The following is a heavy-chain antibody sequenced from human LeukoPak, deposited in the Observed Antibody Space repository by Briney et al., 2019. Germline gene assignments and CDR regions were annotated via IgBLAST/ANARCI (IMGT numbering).Heavy chain of an antibody. CDR2: ISSSSSYI. V-gene: IGHV3-21*01. J-gene: IGHJ4*02. CDR3: AGNSILTGYYLFDY. CDR1: GFTFSSYS. D-gene: IGHD3-9*01. Sequence: GGSLRLSCAASGFTFSSYSMNWVRQAPGKGLEWVSSISSSSSYIYYADSVKGRFTISRDNAKNSLHLQMNSLRAEDTAVYYCAGNSILTGYYLFDYWGQGTLVTVSS.